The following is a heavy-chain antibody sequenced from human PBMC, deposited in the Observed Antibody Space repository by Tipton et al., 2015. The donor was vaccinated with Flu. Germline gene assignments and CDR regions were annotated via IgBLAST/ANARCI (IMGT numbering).Heavy chain of an antibody. D-gene: IGHD1-26*01. CDR3: ARTIVGATHAFDI. V-gene: IGHV4-34*01. CDR1: GGSFSGYY. J-gene: IGHJ3*02. CDR2: INHSGST. Sequence: TLSLTCAVYGGSFSGYYWSWIRQPPGKGLEWIGEINHSGSTNYNPSLKSRVTISVDTSKNQLSLKLSSVTAADTAVYYCARTIVGATHAFDIWGQGTMVTVSS.